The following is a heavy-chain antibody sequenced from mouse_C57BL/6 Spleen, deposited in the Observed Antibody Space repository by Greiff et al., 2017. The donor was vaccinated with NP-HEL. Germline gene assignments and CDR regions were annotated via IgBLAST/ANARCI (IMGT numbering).Heavy chain of an antibody. Sequence: VQLKESGPELVKPGASVKISCKASGYSFTDYNMNWVKQSNGKSLEWIGVINPNYGTTSYNQKFKGKATLTVDQSSSTAYMQLNSLTSEDAAVYYCARRDDYDGYWYFDVWGTGTTVTVSS. CDR3: ARRDDYDGYWYFDV. CDR1: GYSFTDYN. CDR2: INPNYGTT. V-gene: IGHV1-39*01. J-gene: IGHJ1*03. D-gene: IGHD2-4*01.